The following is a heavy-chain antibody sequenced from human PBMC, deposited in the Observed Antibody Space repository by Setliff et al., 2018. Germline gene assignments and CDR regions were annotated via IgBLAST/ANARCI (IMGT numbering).Heavy chain of an antibody. V-gene: IGHV3-72*01. D-gene: IGHD5-18*01. CDR2: IRNKVNSYIT. J-gene: IGHJ3*02. CDR3: TFARDGYDVFDI. CDR1: GFTFSDHY. Sequence: PGGSLRLSCAASGFTFSDHYMDWVRQAPGKGLEWVGRIRNKVNSYITQYAASVRGRFTISRDDSKNTAYLQMNSLKTEDTAVYYCTFARDGYDVFDIWGQGTMVTVS.